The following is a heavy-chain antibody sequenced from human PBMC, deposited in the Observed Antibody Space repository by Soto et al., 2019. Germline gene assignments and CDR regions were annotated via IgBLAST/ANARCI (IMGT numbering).Heavy chain of an antibody. Sequence: GGSLRLSCAASGFRFSGSDIHWVRQASGEGLEWVGRIKTKAENYATALAASVRGRFSLSRGDSRNTAYLEMNSLKTEDTAVYYCTRRDCSGGDCYSDFDYWGQGALVTVSS. D-gene: IGHD2-21*02. CDR1: GFRFSGSD. CDR2: IKTKAENYAT. CDR3: TRRDCSGGDCYSDFDY. J-gene: IGHJ4*02. V-gene: IGHV3-73*01.